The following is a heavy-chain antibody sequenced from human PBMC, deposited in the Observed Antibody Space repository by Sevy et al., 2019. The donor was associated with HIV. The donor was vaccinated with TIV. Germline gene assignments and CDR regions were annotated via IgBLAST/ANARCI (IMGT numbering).Heavy chain of an antibody. CDR2: INPNNGGT. CDR3: ARSLGRGVPGFWYFDL. J-gene: IGHJ2*01. D-gene: IGHD3-10*01. V-gene: IGHV1-2*02. CDR1: GYIFSDYY. Sequence: ASVKVSCKASGYIFSDYYMHWVRQAPGQGPEWLGWINPNNGGTNYAQTFQGRVTMTRDTSIGTAYMELRNLRSDDTAVYYCARSLGRGVPGFWYFDLWGRGTLVTVSS.